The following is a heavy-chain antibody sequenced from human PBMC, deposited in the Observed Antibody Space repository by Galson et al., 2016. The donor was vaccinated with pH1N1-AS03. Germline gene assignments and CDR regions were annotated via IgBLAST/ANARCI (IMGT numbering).Heavy chain of an antibody. J-gene: IGHJ4*02. CDR2: VYTTGAT. CDR1: GASVNSFF. D-gene: IGHD2-15*01. CDR3: ARLSSAVNFFDS. V-gene: IGHV4-4*07. Sequence: LSLTCTVSGASVNSFFWTWIRQPAGKGLEWIGRVYTTGATNYNPSLKSRVTMSVDRSKNEFSLNLTSVTAADTAMYYCARLSSAVNFFDSWGQGTLVTVSS.